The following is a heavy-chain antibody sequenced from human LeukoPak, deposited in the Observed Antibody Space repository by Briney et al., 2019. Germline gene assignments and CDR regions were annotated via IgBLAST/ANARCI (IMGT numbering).Heavy chain of an antibody. Sequence: GGTLRLSCAASGFSFSSYGMSWVRQAPGKGLEWVSGISGGAVSTNYADSVKGRFTISRDNSKNTLYLQMNSLRAEDTAVYYCAKSIHYYDSSGPRFWGQGTLVTVSS. CDR3: AKSIHYYDSSGPRF. CDR2: ISGGAVST. D-gene: IGHD3-22*01. CDR1: GFSFSSYG. V-gene: IGHV3-23*01. J-gene: IGHJ4*02.